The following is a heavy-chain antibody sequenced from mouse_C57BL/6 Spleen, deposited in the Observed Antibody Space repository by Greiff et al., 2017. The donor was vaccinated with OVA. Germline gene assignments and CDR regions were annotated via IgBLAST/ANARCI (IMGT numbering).Heavy chain of an antibody. D-gene: IGHD1-1*01. V-gene: IGHV1-22*01. CDR1: GYTFTDYN. Sequence: EVQLQQSGPELVKPGASVKMSCKASGYTFTDYNMHWVKQSHGKSLEWIGYINPNNGGTSYNQKFKGKATLTVNKSSSTAYMELRSLTSEDSAVYYCAREGAYGSSPSFAYWGQGTLVTVSA. CDR3: AREGAYGSSPSFAY. CDR2: INPNNGGT. J-gene: IGHJ3*01.